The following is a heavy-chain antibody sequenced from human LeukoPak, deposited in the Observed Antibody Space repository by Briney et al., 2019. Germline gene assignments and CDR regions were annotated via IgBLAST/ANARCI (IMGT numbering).Heavy chain of an antibody. V-gene: IGHV3-66*01. D-gene: IGHD1-26*01. CDR1: RGFISTGGYY. Sequence: PSETLSLTCTVSRGFISTGGYYWGWVRQAPGKGLEWVSVIYSGGSTYYADSVKGRFTISRDNSKNTLYLQMNSLRAEDTAVYYCARDVVQGSTDAFDIWGQGTMVTVSS. J-gene: IGHJ3*02. CDR3: ARDVVQGSTDAFDI. CDR2: IYSGGST.